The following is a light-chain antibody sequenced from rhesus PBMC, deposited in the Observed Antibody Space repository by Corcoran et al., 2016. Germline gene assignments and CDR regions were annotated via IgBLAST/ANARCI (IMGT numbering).Light chain of an antibody. CDR3: MQALEFPHS. CDR1: PSLLDSEAGNTY. J-gene: IGKJ2*01. Sequence: DIVMTQTPLSLPVTPGEPASISCRSSPSLLDSEAGNTYLDWYLQKPGQSPQLLIYEVSNRASGVPDRVSGSGSETDFTLKISRVEAEEVGVYYCMQALEFPHSFGQGTKVEIK. V-gene: IGKV2-104*02. CDR2: EVS.